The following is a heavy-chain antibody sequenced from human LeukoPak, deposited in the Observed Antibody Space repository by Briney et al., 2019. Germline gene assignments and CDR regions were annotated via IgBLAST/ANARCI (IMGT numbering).Heavy chain of an antibody. V-gene: IGHV3-7*04. D-gene: IGHD6-19*01. CDR3: ARAVAGNWFDP. CDR1: GFTFSSYW. Sequence: GGSLRLSCAASGFTFSSYWMSWVRQAPGKGLEWVANIKQDGSEKYYVDSVKGRFTISRDNAKNSLYLQMNGLRAEDTAVYYCARAVAGNWFDPWGQGTLVTVSS. CDR2: IKQDGSEK. J-gene: IGHJ5*02.